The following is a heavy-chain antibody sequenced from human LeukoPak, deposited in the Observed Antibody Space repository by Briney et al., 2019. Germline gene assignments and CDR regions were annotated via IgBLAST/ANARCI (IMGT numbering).Heavy chain of an antibody. CDR3: AKDTLSCCGGDCPFDY. Sequence: QAGGSLRLSCAASGFTFSSYAMSWVRQAPGKGLEWLSAISGSGGSTYYADSVKGRFTISRDNSKNTLYLQMNSMRTEDTAVYYCAKDTLSCCGGDCPFDYWGQGTLVTVSS. J-gene: IGHJ4*02. CDR1: GFTFSSYA. CDR2: ISGSGGST. V-gene: IGHV3-23*01. D-gene: IGHD2-21*02.